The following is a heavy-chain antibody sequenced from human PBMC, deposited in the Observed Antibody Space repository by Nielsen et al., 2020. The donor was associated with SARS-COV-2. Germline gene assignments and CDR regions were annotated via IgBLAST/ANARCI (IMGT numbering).Heavy chain of an antibody. J-gene: IGHJ5*02. V-gene: IGHV3-48*02. D-gene: IGHD1-26*01. CDR3: ARDVLGSSGSYGGWFDP. CDR2: ISSSSSTI. Sequence: GESLKISCAASGFTFSSYSVNWVRQAPGKGLEWVSYISSSSSTIYYADSVKGRFTISRDNAKNSLYLQMNSLRDEDTAVYYCARDVLGSSGSYGGWFDPWGQGTLVTVSS. CDR1: GFTFSSYS.